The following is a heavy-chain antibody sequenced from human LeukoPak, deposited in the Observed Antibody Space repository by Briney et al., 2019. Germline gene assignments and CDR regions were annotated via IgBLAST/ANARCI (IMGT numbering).Heavy chain of an antibody. J-gene: IGHJ3*02. CDR3: ARSPYYYDSSGYHGAFDI. Sequence: GSLRLSCAASGFTVSSNYMSWVRQAPGKRLDWVSIIYSGGNTYYADSVTGRFTISRDNSKNTLYLQMNSLRAEDTAVYYCARSPYYYDSSGYHGAFDIWGQGTMVTVSS. D-gene: IGHD3-22*01. CDR2: IYSGGNT. V-gene: IGHV3-53*01. CDR1: GFTVSSNY.